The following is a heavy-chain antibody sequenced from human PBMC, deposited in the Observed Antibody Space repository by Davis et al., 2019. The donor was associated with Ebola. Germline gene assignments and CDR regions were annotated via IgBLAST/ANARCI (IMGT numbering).Heavy chain of an antibody. CDR2: INAGNGNT. D-gene: IGHD3-3*01. Sequence: AASVKVSCKASGYTFTSYAMHWVRQAPGQRLEWMGWINAGNGNTKYSQKFQGRVTITRDTSASTAYMELSSLRSEDTAVYYCARSPYYDFWSGLPGGGMDVWGQGTTVTVSS. V-gene: IGHV1-3*01. J-gene: IGHJ6*02. CDR1: GYTFTSYA. CDR3: ARSPYYDFWSGLPGGGMDV.